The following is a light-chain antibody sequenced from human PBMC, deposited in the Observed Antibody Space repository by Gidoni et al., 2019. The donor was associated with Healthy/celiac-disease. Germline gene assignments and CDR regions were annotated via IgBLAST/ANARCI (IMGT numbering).Light chain of an antibody. V-gene: IGKV2-28*01. CDR3: MQALQTPPLT. J-gene: IGKJ4*01. CDR2: LGS. Sequence: DIVMTQSPLSLPVTPGEPDSISCRSSQSLLHSNGYNYLDWYLQKPGQSPQLLIYLGSNRASGVPDRFSGSGSGTDFTLKISRVEAEDVGVYYCMQALQTPPLTCGGGTKVEIK. CDR1: QSLLHSNGYNY.